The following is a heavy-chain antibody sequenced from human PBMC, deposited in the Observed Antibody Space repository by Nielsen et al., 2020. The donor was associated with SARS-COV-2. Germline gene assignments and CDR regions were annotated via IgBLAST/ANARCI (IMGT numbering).Heavy chain of an antibody. V-gene: IGHV4-30-4*01. Sequence: SETLSLTCTVYGGSISSGDYYWTWIRQPPGMGLEYIGYISYSGSTYYDPSLKSRVTISVDTSKNQFSLKLTSVTAADTAVYYCARGGSYFDYWGQGTLVTVSS. CDR3: ARGGSYFDY. D-gene: IGHD3-16*01. J-gene: IGHJ4*02. CDR1: GGSISSGDYY. CDR2: ISYSGST.